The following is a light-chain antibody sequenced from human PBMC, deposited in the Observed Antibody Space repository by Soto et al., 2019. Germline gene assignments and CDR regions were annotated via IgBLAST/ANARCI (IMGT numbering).Light chain of an antibody. CDR2: DAT. Sequence: VVLTQFPGTLSLSPGETATLSCGASQRVSNNFLGWYQQKPGLPPRLLIYDATSRANGIPERFSGRGSGTHFTLTISRLEPEDFAVYYCQQYGSTQWTFGRGTKVEMK. J-gene: IGKJ1*01. V-gene: IGKV3D-20*01. CDR3: QQYGSTQWT. CDR1: QRVSNNF.